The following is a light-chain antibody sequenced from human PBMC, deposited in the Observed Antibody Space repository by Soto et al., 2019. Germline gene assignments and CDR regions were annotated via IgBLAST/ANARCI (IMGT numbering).Light chain of an antibody. CDR2: GAS. V-gene: IGKV3-15*01. CDR3: QQYHTWPIT. Sequence: DIVMTQSPATRSVAPGERVTLCCTASQGVSRKLAWYQHKPGQAPRLLISGASTGATGIPARFSGSGSGTEFTLTISSLQSEDCAIYYCQQYHTWPITFGRGTKVDIK. CDR1: QGVSRK. J-gene: IGKJ1*01.